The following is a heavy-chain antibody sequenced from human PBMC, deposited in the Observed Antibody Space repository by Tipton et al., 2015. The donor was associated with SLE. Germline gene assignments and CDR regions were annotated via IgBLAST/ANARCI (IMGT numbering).Heavy chain of an antibody. D-gene: IGHD3-10*01. CDR3: VRGGFGSGLDC. CDR1: GFTFTSHW. V-gene: IGHV3-74*01. J-gene: IGHJ4*02. Sequence: SLRLSCAASGFTFTSHWMHWVRQAPGKGLVGVSQIDIDGRGTIYADSAKGRFTLSRDNAKNVVYLQMNSLRVEDTAVYYCVRGGFGSGLDCWGQGTLVTVSP. CDR2: IDIDGRGT.